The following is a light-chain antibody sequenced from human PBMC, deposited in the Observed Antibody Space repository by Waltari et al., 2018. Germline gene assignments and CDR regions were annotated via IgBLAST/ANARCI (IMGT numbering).Light chain of an antibody. Sequence: DIVVTQFPDSLAVSLGERATINCKSSQSVLYSSNNKNYLAWYQQKPGQPPKLLIYWASTRESGVPDRFSGSGSGTDFTLTISSLQAEDVAVYYCQQYYSTIFTFGPGTKVDI. J-gene: IGKJ3*01. CDR1: QSVLYSSNNKNY. CDR3: QQYYSTIFT. CDR2: WAS. V-gene: IGKV4-1*01.